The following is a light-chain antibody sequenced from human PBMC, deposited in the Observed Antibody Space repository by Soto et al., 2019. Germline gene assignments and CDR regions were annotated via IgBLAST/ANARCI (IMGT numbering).Light chain of an antibody. V-gene: IGKV3-11*01. CDR2: DAS. J-gene: IGKJ3*01. CDR3: QQYGSPLFT. CDR1: QSVSSY. Sequence: EIVLTQSPATLSLSPGERATLSCRASQSVSSYLAWYQQKPGQAPRLLIYDASNRATGIPARFSGSGSGTDFTLTITRLEPEDFAVYYCQQYGSPLFTFGPGTKVDIK.